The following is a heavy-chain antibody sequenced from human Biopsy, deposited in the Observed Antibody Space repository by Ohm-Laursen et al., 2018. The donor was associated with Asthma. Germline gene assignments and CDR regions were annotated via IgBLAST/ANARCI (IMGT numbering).Heavy chain of an antibody. V-gene: IGHV3-33*06. Sequence: SLRLSCAASGFTFSSYGMHWVRQAPGKGLEWVAVIWYDGSNKYYADSVKGRFTISRDNSKNTLYLQMNSLRAEDTAAYYCAKESGSNYAFDIWGQGTMVTVSS. CDR3: AKESGSNYAFDI. J-gene: IGHJ3*02. CDR2: IWYDGSNK. CDR1: GFTFSSYG. D-gene: IGHD1-1*01.